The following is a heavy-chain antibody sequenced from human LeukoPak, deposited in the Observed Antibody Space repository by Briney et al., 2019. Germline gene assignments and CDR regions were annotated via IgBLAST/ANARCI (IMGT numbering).Heavy chain of an antibody. CDR2: IYYSGST. CDR1: GGSISSGDYY. D-gene: IGHD3-10*01. CDR3: AITPAGSGSHHYYYMDV. J-gene: IGHJ6*03. V-gene: IGHV4-30-4*08. Sequence: SETLSLTCTVSGGSISSGDYYWSWIRQPPGKGLEWIGYIYYSGSTYYNPFLKSRVTISVDTSKNQFSLKLSSVTAADTAVYYCAITPAGSGSHHYYYMDVWGKGTTVTVSS.